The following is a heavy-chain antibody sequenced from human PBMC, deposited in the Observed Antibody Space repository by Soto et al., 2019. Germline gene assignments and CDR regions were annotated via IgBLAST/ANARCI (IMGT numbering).Heavy chain of an antibody. CDR2: IFHSGST. CDR3: ARDRYYGSGTYYNFYSGMDV. Sequence: SETLSLTCTVSGGSINSGDYYWTWVRQPPGKGLEWIGNIFHSGSTYYTPSLQSRVTIPLDTSKNHFSLKLSSVTPADTAVYYCARDRYYGSGTYYNFYSGMDVWGQGTTVPVSS. D-gene: IGHD3-10*01. CDR1: GGSINSGDYY. J-gene: IGHJ6*02. V-gene: IGHV4-30-4*01.